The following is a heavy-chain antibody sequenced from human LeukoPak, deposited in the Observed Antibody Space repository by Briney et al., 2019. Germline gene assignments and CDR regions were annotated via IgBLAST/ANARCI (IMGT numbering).Heavy chain of an antibody. CDR2: ISAYNGNT. Sequence: GASVKVSCKASGYTFTSYGISWVRQAPGQGLEWMGWISAYNGNTNYAQKLQGRVTMTTDTSTSTAYIELRSLRSDDPAVYYCARVEIAVAGDYWGQGTLVTVSS. CDR1: GYTFTSYG. CDR3: ARVEIAVAGDY. D-gene: IGHD6-19*01. V-gene: IGHV1-18*01. J-gene: IGHJ4*02.